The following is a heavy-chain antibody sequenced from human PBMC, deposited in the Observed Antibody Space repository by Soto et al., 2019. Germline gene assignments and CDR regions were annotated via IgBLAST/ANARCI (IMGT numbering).Heavy chain of an antibody. D-gene: IGHD3-10*01. J-gene: IGHJ6*02. V-gene: IGHV4-34*01. CDR2: INHSGST. CDR1: GGSFSGYY. Sequence: PSETLSLTCAAYGGSFSGYYWSWIRQPPGKGLEWIGEINHSGSTNYNPSLKSRVTISVDTSKNQFSLKLSSVTAADTAVYYCARGGANGSGSYSYYYYGMDVWGQGTTVTVSS. CDR3: ARGGANGSGSYSYYYYGMDV.